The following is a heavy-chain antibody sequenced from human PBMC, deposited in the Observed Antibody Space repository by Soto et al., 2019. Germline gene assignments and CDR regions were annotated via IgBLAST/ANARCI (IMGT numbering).Heavy chain of an antibody. CDR3: ARIRRGGDLDYGDDEGPTWPLMINGMDV. J-gene: IGHJ6*02. Sequence: QVTLKESGPVLVKPTETLTLTCTVSGFSLSNARMGVSWIRQPPGKALEWLAHIFSNDEKSYSTSLKSRLTLHTDTPKRQVVLTMANMDPVDTATYYCARIRRGGDLDYGDDEGPTWPLMINGMDVWGQGTTVTVSS. CDR1: GFSLSNARMG. D-gene: IGHD4-17*01. V-gene: IGHV2-26*01. CDR2: IFSNDEK.